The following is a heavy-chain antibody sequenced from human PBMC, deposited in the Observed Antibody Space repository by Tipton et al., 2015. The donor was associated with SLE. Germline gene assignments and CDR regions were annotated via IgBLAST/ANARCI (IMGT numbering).Heavy chain of an antibody. Sequence: TLSLTCTVNGGSVIGYYWTWIRQSPGKGLEWIGYIYYSGTTKYNPSLKSRVTISIDTSKNQFSLKLSSVTVEDTAVYYCARVVGEKYLGYCDLWGRGTLVSVSS. J-gene: IGHJ2*01. CDR3: ARVVGEKYLGYCDL. V-gene: IGHV4-59*02. D-gene: IGHD1-26*01. CDR2: IYYSGTT. CDR1: GGSVIGYY.